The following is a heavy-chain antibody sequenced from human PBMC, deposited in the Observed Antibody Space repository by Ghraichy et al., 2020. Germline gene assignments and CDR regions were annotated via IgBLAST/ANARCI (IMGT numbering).Heavy chain of an antibody. CDR2: ISGSGVAA. J-gene: IGHJ5*02. CDR3: AKGPDYDSSSFYNYFDP. D-gene: IGHD3-22*01. Sequence: GGSLRLSCAASGFIFSNYAMNWVRQAPGKGLEWVSVISGSGVAAYYADSVKGRFTISRDNSKNTMYLQMNSLRADDTAVYYCAKGPDYDSSSFYNYFDPWGQGTLVTVSS. CDR1: GFIFSNYA. V-gene: IGHV3-23*01.